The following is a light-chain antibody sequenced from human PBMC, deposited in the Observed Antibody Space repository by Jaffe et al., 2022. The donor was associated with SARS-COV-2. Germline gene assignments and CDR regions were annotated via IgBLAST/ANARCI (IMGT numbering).Light chain of an antibody. V-gene: IGKV3-20*01. CDR2: DSS. CDR3: QQYGSSPGWT. J-gene: IGKJ1*01. CDR1: QSVSSSY. Sequence: EIVLTQSPGTLSLSPGEGATLSCRASQSVSSSYLAWYQQKPGQAPRLLIYDSSSRATGIPDRFSGSGSETDFTLTISRLEPEDFAVYYCQQYGSSPGWTFGQGTKVEI.